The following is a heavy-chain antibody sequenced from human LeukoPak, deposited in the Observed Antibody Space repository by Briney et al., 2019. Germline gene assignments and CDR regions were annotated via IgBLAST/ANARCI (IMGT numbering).Heavy chain of an antibody. Sequence: SETLSLTCTVSGGSICSYYWSWIRQPPGKGLEWIGYIYYSGSTNYNPSLKSRVTISVGTSKNQFSLKLSSVTAADTAVYYCARRDGYNSYYFDYWGQGTLVTVSS. V-gene: IGHV4-59*01. J-gene: IGHJ4*02. D-gene: IGHD5-24*01. CDR1: GGSICSYY. CDR2: IYYSGST. CDR3: ARRDGYNSYYFDY.